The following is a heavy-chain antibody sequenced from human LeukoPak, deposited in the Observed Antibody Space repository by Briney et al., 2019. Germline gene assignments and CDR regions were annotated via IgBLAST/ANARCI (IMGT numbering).Heavy chain of an antibody. CDR2: IRQDGNEK. D-gene: IGHD2-2*02. V-gene: IGHV3-7*03. J-gene: IGHJ3*02. CDR1: GFTFISYW. CDR3: ARDSNTDAFDI. Sequence: GGSLRLSCAASGFTFISYWMSWVRQAPGKGLEWVANIRQDGNEKFYVDSVKGRFTISRDNAKNSLYLQMNSLRAKDTALYHCARDSNTDAFDIWGQGTMVTVSS.